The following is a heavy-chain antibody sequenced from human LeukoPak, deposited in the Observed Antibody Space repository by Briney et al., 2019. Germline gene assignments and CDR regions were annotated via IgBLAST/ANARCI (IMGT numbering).Heavy chain of an antibody. V-gene: IGHV4-38-2*02. CDR3: ARGTLYSGWSYYFDY. CDR1: GYSISTGYY. J-gene: IGHJ4*02. CDR2: FYHGGST. D-gene: IGHD6-19*01. Sequence: SETLSLTCTVSGYSISTGYYWDWIRQPPGKGLEWIGTFYHGGSTYYNPSLKSRVTISVDTSKNQFSLNLTSVTAADTAVYYCARGTLYSGWSYYFDYWGQGSQVTVSS.